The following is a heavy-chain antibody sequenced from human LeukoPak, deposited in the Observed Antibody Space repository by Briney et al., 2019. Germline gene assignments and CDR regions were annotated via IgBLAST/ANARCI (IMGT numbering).Heavy chain of an antibody. CDR2: ITGSDGNT. Sequence: GGSLRLSCAASGLTFSNYAMAWVRQTPGKGLEWVSTITGSDGNTFYADSAKGRFTISRDNSKNTLYLLMDSLRAEDTAIYYCAKVPKTSSNYYFDFWGQEPWSPSPQ. V-gene: IGHV3-23*01. CDR3: AKVPKTSSNYYFDF. D-gene: IGHD5-24*01. CDR1: GLTFSNYA. J-gene: IGHJ4*01.